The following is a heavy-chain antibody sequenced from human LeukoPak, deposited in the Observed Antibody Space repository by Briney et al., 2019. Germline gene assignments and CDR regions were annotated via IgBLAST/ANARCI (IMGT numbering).Heavy chain of an antibody. D-gene: IGHD3-22*01. CDR3: ARARSPQYYYDSSGYLDY. V-gene: IGHV3-7*01. Sequence: GGSLRLSCAASGFTFSSYWMHWVRQAPGKGLEWVANIKQDGSEKYYVDSVKGRFTISRDNAKNSLYLQMNSLRAGDTAVYYCARARSPQYYYDSSGYLDYWGQGTLVTVSS. J-gene: IGHJ4*02. CDR2: IKQDGSEK. CDR1: GFTFSSYW.